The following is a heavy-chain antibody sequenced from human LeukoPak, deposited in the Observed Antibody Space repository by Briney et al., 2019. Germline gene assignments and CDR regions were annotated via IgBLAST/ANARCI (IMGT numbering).Heavy chain of an antibody. Sequence: PGGSLRLSCAAFGFTFSSYNMNWVRQAPGKGLEWVSKISSSGKTIYYADSVKGRFTISRDNSKNTLYLQMNSLRAEDTAVYYCAKEIGYSSSWPFDYWGQGTLVTVSS. D-gene: IGHD6-13*01. CDR1: GFTFSSYN. CDR2: ISSSGKTI. J-gene: IGHJ4*02. V-gene: IGHV3-48*01. CDR3: AKEIGYSSSWPFDY.